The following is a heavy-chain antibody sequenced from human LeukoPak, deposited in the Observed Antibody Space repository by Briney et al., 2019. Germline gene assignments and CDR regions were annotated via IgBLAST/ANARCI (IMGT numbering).Heavy chain of an antibody. J-gene: IGHJ3*02. V-gene: IGHV3-7*01. CDR2: IKQDGSEK. Sequence: GGALRLSCAASGFTFSRFWMSWVRQAPGKGREGVADIKQDGSEKYYVDSVKGRFTVSRDNANSALYVQMYSLRVEDTAVYYCARLGLPGSYTHGFDIWGQGTIVTVSS. CDR3: ARLGLPGSYTHGFDI. CDR1: GFTFSRFW. D-gene: IGHD3-9*01.